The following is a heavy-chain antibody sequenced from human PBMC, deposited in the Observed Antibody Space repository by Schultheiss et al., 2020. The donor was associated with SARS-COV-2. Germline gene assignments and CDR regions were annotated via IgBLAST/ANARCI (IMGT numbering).Heavy chain of an antibody. CDR2: INSDGSST. V-gene: IGHV3-74*01. CDR1: GFTFSSYW. J-gene: IGHJ6*02. CDR3: ARHYDFYLYMDV. Sequence: GGSLRLSCAASGFTFSSYWMHWVRQAPGKGLVWVSRINSDGSSTSYADSVKGRFTISRDNSKNTLYLQMNSLRAEDTAVYYCARHYDFYLYMDVWGQGTTVTVSS. D-gene: IGHD3-3*01.